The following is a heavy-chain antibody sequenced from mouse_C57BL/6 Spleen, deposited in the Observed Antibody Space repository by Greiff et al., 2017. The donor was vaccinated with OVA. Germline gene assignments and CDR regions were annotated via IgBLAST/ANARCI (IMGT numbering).Heavy chain of an antibody. CDR2: IHPSDSDT. Sequence: VQLQQPGAELVKPGASVKVSCKASGYTFTSYWMPWVKQRPGQGLEWIGRIHPSDSDTNYNQKFKGKATLTVDKSSSTAYLQLSSLTSEDSAVYYCAMPITTVVGRDWWGQGTTLTVSS. CDR3: AMPITTVVGRDW. CDR1: GYTFTSYW. D-gene: IGHD1-1*01. J-gene: IGHJ2*01. V-gene: IGHV1-74*01.